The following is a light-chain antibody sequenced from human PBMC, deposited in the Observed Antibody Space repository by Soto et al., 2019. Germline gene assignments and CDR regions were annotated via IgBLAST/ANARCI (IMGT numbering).Light chain of an antibody. CDR2: SNN. V-gene: IGLV1-44*01. J-gene: IGLJ2*01. Sequence: QSVLTQPPSASGTPGQRVTISCSGSSSNIGSNPVNWYQQLPGTAPKLLIYSNNQRPSGVPDRISGSKSGTSASLAISGLQYEDEADYYCAAWDGSLNGVAFGGGTKLTVL. CDR1: SSNIGSNP. CDR3: AAWDGSLNGVA.